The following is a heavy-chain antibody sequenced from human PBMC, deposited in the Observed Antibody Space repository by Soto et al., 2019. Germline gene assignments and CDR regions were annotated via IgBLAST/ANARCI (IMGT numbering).Heavy chain of an antibody. CDR2: IIPIFGTA. CDR3: AREDFYGSGSYGY. Sequence: GASVKVSCKASGGTFSSYAISWVRQAPGQGLEWMGGIIPIFGTANYAQKFQGRVTITADKSTSTAYMELSSLRSEDTAVYYCAREDFYGSGSYGYWGQGTLVTVSS. J-gene: IGHJ4*02. V-gene: IGHV1-69*06. D-gene: IGHD3-10*01. CDR1: GGTFSSYA.